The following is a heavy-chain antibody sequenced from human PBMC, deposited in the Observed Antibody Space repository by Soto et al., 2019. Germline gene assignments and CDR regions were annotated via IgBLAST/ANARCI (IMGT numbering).Heavy chain of an antibody. V-gene: IGHV3-23*01. CDR2: ISGSGYST. CDR3: AKDMLSAAASDASDI. CDR1: GLTFSSYA. Sequence: EVQLLESGGGLVQPGGSLRLYCAASGLTFSSYAMTWVRQAPGKGLEWVSAISGSGYSTDYADSVKGRFTISRDNSKNTLYLQMNSLRVEDTAVYYCAKDMLSAAASDASDIRGQGTMVSVSS. D-gene: IGHD2-2*01. J-gene: IGHJ3*02.